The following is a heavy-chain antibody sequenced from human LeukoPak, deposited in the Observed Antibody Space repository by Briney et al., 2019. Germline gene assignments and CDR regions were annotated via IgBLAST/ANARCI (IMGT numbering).Heavy chain of an antibody. Sequence: GGSLRLSCAASGFTFSSYAMHWVRQAPGKGLEWVTVISYDGSSKYYADSVKGRFTISRDNSKNTLDLQMNSLRAEDTAVYYCAKDDFRYCSSTNCFGNGMDVWGQGTTVIVSS. CDR2: ISYDGSSK. CDR1: GFTFSSYA. J-gene: IGHJ6*02. D-gene: IGHD2-2*01. CDR3: AKDDFRYCSSTNCFGNGMDV. V-gene: IGHV3-30*04.